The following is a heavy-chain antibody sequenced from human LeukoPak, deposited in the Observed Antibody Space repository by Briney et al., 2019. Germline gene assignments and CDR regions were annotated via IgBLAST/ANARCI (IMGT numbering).Heavy chain of an antibody. CDR2: ISGSGSST. J-gene: IGHJ4*02. V-gene: IGHV3-23*01. CDR3: AKGAEDNVWGSIGF. D-gene: IGHD3-16*01. CDR1: EFTFSNYA. Sequence: GGSLRLSCAASEFTFSNYAMSWVRQAPGKGLEWVSVISGSGSSTYYADSVKGRFAISRDNSKNMLYVQMNSLRAEDSAVYYCAKGAEDNVWGSIGFWGQGILVTVSS.